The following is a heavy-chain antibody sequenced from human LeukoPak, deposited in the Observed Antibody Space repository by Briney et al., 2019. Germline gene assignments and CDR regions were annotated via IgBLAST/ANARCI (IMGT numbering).Heavy chain of an antibody. D-gene: IGHD5-12*01. V-gene: IGHV4-30-4*01. Sequence: SETLSLTCTVSGGSVSSSGYCWGWIRQPPGQGLEWIGYIYYSGGTYYNPSLKSRVSISLDTSKMQFSLKLSSVTAADTALYYCARDVGGYGHFDYWGQGTLVTVSS. CDR3: ARDVGGYGHFDY. J-gene: IGHJ4*02. CDR2: IYYSGGT. CDR1: GGSVSSSGYC.